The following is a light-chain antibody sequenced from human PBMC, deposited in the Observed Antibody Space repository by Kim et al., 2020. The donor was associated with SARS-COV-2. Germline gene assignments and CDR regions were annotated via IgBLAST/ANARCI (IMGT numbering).Light chain of an antibody. V-gene: IGLV1-47*01. Sequence: GQGVTIYCSEHTSNLGTNYDSWYRQLPGMAPTLLIYRSDQRSPGVPQRFSAAKSGTTASLAISGLRSEDEAYYYCATWDASLSAWVFGGGTQLTVL. CDR3: ATWDASLSAWV. J-gene: IGLJ3*02. CDR1: TSNLGTNY. CDR2: RSD.